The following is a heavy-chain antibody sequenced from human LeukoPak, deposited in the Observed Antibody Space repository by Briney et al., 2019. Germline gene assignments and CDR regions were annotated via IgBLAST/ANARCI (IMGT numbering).Heavy chain of an antibody. J-gene: IGHJ4*02. Sequence: SVKVSCNASGGTFSSYAISWVRQAPGQGLEWMGGIIPIFGTANYAQKFQGRVTITADESTSTAYMELSSLRSEDTAVYYCARATYYDFWSGYFDYWGQGTLVTVSS. CDR1: GGTFSSYA. V-gene: IGHV1-69*13. CDR3: ARATYYDFWSGYFDY. CDR2: IIPIFGTA. D-gene: IGHD3-3*01.